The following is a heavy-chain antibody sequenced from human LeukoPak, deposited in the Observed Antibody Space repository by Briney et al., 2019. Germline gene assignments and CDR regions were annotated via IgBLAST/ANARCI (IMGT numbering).Heavy chain of an antibody. CDR1: GFTFSNYV. Sequence: GGSLRLSCAASGFTFSNYVMHWVRQAPGKGLEWVAVIWYDGSNKYYADSVKGRFTISRDNSKNTLYLEMNSLRADDTAVYYCANHCSGGSCYPYWGQGTLVAVS. CDR2: IWYDGSNK. D-gene: IGHD2-15*01. J-gene: IGHJ4*02. CDR3: ANHCSGGSCYPY. V-gene: IGHV3-33*06.